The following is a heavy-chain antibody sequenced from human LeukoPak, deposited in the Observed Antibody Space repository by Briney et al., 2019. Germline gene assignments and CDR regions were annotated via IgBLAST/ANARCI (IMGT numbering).Heavy chain of an antibody. J-gene: IGHJ4*02. V-gene: IGHV3-23*01. CDR1: GFTFNNYA. Sequence: PGGSLRLSCAASGFTFNNYAMSWVRQAPGKGLEWVSAISGSGGSTYYVDSEKGRLTISRDNSKNTLYLQVNSLRAEDTAVYYCTRHTGYYSSAVFDYWGQGTLVTVSS. CDR2: ISGSGGST. CDR3: TRHTGYYSSAVFDY. D-gene: IGHD3-9*01.